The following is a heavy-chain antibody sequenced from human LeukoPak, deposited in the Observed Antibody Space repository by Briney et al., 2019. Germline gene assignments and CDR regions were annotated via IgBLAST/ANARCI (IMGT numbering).Heavy chain of an antibody. J-gene: IGHJ3*02. V-gene: IGHV3-23*01. D-gene: IGHD5-12*01. Sequence: GGSLRLSCAASGFTFNNYARSWVRQAPGKGLEWVSAISATGGSTYYADSVKGRFTISRDNSKNTLYLQMNSLRAEDTAVYYCAKDRRGYSGYDYVPDAFDIWGQGTMVTVSS. CDR3: AKDRRGYSGYDYVPDAFDI. CDR2: ISATGGST. CDR1: GFTFNNYA.